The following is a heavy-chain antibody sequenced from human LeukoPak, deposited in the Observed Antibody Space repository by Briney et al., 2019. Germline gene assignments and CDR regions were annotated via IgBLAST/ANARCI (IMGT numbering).Heavy chain of an antibody. CDR1: GFTFSSYE. Sequence: PGGSLRLSCAAPGFTFSSYEMNWVRQAPGKGLEWVSYISSSGSTIYYADSVKGRFTISRDNAKNSLYLQMNSLRAEDTAVYYCARDGRGNRYYYYYMDVWGKGTTVTVSS. D-gene: IGHD1/OR15-1a*01. CDR2: ISSSGSTI. CDR3: ARDGRGNRYYYYYMDV. J-gene: IGHJ6*03. V-gene: IGHV3-48*03.